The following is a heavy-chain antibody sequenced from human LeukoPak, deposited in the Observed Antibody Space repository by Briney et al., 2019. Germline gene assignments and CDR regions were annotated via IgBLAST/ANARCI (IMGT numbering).Heavy chain of an antibody. CDR3: ARCLVLMTFHCYYMDV. D-gene: IGHD2/OR15-2a*01. V-gene: IGHV1-18*01. Sequence: SXXVSCKASGYTFTSYGISWVRQAPGQGLEWMGWISAYNGNTKYAQKLQGRVTMTTDTSTSTAYMELRSLRSDDTAVYYCARCLVLMTFHCYYMDVWGKGTTVTVSS. J-gene: IGHJ6*03. CDR2: ISAYNGNT. CDR1: GYTFTSYG.